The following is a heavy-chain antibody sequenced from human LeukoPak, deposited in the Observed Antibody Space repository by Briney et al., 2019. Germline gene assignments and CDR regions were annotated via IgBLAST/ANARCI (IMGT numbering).Heavy chain of an antibody. J-gene: IGHJ6*03. CDR2: IYTSGST. CDR3: ASSFFSYGYYYMDV. CDR1: GGSISSYY. Sequence: PSETLSLTCTVSGGSISSYYWSWIRQPAGKGLEWIGRIYTSGSTNYNPSLKSRVTMSVDTSKNQFSLKLSSVTAADTAVYYCASSFFSYGYYYMDVWGKGTTVTVSS. D-gene: IGHD2-15*01. V-gene: IGHV4-4*07.